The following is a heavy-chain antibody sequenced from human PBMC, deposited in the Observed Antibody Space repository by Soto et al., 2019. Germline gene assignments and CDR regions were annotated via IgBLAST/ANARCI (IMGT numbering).Heavy chain of an antibody. J-gene: IGHJ4*02. Sequence: ASVKVSCKASGYTFTSYYMHWVRQAPGQGLEWMGIIDPSGGSTTYAQKFQGRVTLTTDTSTSTAYMELRSLRSDDTAVYYCARGPFFTVTPDYWGKGTLVTVSS. CDR3: ARGPFFTVTPDY. CDR2: IDPSGGST. D-gene: IGHD4-17*01. CDR1: GYTFTSYY. V-gene: IGHV1-46*01.